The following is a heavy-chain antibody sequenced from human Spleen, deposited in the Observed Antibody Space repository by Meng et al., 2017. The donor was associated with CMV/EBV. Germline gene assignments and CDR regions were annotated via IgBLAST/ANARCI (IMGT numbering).Heavy chain of an antibody. CDR3: ARTLGEGTPNYFAP. J-gene: IGHJ5*02. Sequence: GESLKISCSASGFTFNKYSFNWVRQAPGKELDWVSYISSSGRTRYYSDSVKGRFTISRDTAKDSVFLQINSLRADDTAVYYCARTLGEGTPNYFAPWGQGTLVTVSS. CDR1: GFTFNKYS. D-gene: IGHD1-7*01. V-gene: IGHV3-48*04. CDR2: ISSSGRTR.